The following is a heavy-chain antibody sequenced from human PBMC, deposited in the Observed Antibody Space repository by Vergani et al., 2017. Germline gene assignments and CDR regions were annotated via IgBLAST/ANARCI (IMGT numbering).Heavy chain of an antibody. CDR1: GGTFSSYT. J-gene: IGHJ6*03. Sequence: QVQLVQSGAEVKKPGSSVKVSCKASGGTFSSYTISWVRQAPGQGLEWMGRIIPILGIANYAQKFQGRVTITADKSTSTAYMELSSLRSEDTAVYYCWGRMVRGVPSQNYYYMDVWGKGTTVTVSS. CDR3: WGRMVRGVPSQNYYYMDV. CDR2: IIPILGIA. V-gene: IGHV1-69*02. D-gene: IGHD3-10*01.